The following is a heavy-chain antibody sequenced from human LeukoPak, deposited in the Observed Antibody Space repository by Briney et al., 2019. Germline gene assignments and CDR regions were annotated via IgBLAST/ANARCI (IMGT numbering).Heavy chain of an antibody. CDR2: INHSGST. V-gene: IGHV4-34*01. D-gene: IGHD4-17*01. Sequence: SETLSLTCAVYGGSFSGYYWSWIRQPPGNGLEWIGEINHSGSTNYNPSLKSRVTISVDTSKNQFSLKLSSVTAADTAVYYCARGRDYGESYYLLNFDYWGQGTLVTVSS. CDR1: GGSFSGYY. J-gene: IGHJ4*02. CDR3: ARGRDYGESYYLLNFDY.